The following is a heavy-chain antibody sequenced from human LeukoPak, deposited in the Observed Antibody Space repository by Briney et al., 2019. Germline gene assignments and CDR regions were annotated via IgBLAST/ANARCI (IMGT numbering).Heavy chain of an antibody. CDR3: ARDYYDSSGYGFDY. Sequence: GGSLRLSCAASGFSFSTCAMHWVRQAPGKGLEWVAVIWYDGSNKYYADSVKGRFTISRDNSKNTLYLQMNSLRAEDTAVYYCARDYYDSSGYGFDYWGQGTLVTVSS. CDR1: GFSFSTCA. V-gene: IGHV3-33*08. D-gene: IGHD3-22*01. J-gene: IGHJ4*02. CDR2: IWYDGSNK.